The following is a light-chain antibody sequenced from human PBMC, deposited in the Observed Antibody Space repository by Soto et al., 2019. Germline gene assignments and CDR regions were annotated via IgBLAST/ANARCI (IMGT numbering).Light chain of an antibody. CDR2: GAS. V-gene: IGKV3-20*01. J-gene: IGKJ1*01. Sequence: EIVLTQSPGTLSLSPGERATLSCRASQSVSAGYLAWYQQKPGQAPRLLIYGASSRATGIPDRFSGSGSGTDFTLTISRLEPEDFAVYYCQQYNNWPRTFGQGTKVEIK. CDR1: QSVSAGY. CDR3: QQYNNWPRT.